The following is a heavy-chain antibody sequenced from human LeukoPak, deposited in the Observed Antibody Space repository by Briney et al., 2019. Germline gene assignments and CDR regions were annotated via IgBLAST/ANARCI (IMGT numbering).Heavy chain of an antibody. CDR1: GFSFSSYW. CDR3: GRLSRSLPEH. V-gene: IGHV3-7*01. Sequence: GGSLRLSCTASGFSFSSYWMNWVRQAPGKGLEWVANIKQDGGEKNYVDSVRGRFTISRDNAKNSLYLEMNSLRAEDTAVYYCGRLSRSLPEHWGQGTLVTVSS. CDR2: IKQDGGEK. J-gene: IGHJ1*01.